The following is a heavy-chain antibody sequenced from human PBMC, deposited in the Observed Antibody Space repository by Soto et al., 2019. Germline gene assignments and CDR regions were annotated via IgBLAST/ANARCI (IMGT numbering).Heavy chain of an antibody. J-gene: IGHJ5*01. V-gene: IGHV1-69*13. Sequence: SVKVSCKASGGTFSSYAISWVRQAPGQGPEWMGGIIPIFGTANYAQKFQGRVTITADESTSTAYMELSSLRSEDTAVYYCARAPGKRDWFDPWGKGTLVTFSS. CDR3: ARAPGKRDWFDP. CDR1: GGTFSSYA. CDR2: IIPIFGTA.